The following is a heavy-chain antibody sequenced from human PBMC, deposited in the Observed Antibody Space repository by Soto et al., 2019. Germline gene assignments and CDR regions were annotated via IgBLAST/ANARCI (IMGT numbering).Heavy chain of an antibody. D-gene: IGHD2-2*01. CDR1: GGSISDDTYY. CDR2: IYYSGST. CDR3: ARLGGYCSGTSCYGYYGMDV. V-gene: IGHV4-39*01. J-gene: IGHJ6*02. Sequence: SETLSLTCTVTGGSISDDTYYWGWIRQPPGKGLEWIGSIYYSGSTCYSPSLESRVTISVDTSKNQFSLKVSSVTAADTAVYYCARLGGYCSGTSCYGYYGMDVWGQGTTVTVSS.